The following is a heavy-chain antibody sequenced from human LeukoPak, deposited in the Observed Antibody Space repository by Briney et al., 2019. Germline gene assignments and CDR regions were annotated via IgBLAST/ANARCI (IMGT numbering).Heavy chain of an antibody. V-gene: IGHV3-30*02. CDR2: IRYDGSNK. CDR3: AKDQVGSSSAFDY. CDR1: GFTFSSYG. Sequence: GGSLRLSCAASGFTFSSYGMHWVRQAPGKGLEWVAFIRYDGSNKYYADSVKGRFTISRDNSKNTLYLQMNSLRAEDTAVYYCAKDQVGSSSAFDYWGQGTLVTVSP. D-gene: IGHD6-6*01. J-gene: IGHJ4*02.